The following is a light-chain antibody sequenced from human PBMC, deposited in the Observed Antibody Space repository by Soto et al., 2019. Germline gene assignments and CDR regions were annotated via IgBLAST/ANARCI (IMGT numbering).Light chain of an antibody. CDR2: EVT. CDR3: TSYVGSDVFV. J-gene: IGLJ1*01. Sequence: QSALTQPASVSGSPGQSITISCTGTSSDVGGYNYVSWYQQHPGKAPKLMIYEVTKRPSGVPDRFSGSKSGYTAFLTVSGLQAEDEADYYCTSYVGSDVFVFGTGTKVTVL. V-gene: IGLV2-8*01. CDR1: SSDVGGYNY.